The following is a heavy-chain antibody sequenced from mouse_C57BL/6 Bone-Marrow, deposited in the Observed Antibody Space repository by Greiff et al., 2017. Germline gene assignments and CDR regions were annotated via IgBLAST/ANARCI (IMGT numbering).Heavy chain of an antibody. Sequence: QVQLQQPGTELVKPGASVKLSCKASGYTFTSYWMPWVKPRPGQGLEWIGNINPSNGGTNYNEKFKSQATLTVDKSSSTAYMQLSSLTSEDSAVYYCARHYGSSYGYWYFDVWGTGTTVTVSS. D-gene: IGHD1-1*01. CDR3: ARHYGSSYGYWYFDV. CDR2: INPSNGGT. J-gene: IGHJ1*03. CDR1: GYTFTSYW. V-gene: IGHV1-53*01.